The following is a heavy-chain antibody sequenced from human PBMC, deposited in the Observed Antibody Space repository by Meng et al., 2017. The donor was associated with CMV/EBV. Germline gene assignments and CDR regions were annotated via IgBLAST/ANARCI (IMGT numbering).Heavy chain of an antibody. V-gene: IGHV3-48*03. J-gene: IGHJ3*02. D-gene: IGHD7-27*01. CDR1: GFTFSSYE. Sequence: GESLKISCAASGFTFSSYEMNWVRQAPGKGLEWASYISSSGSTIYYADSVKGRFTISRDNAKNSLYLQMNSLRAEDTAVYYCASSGDHDAFDIWGQGTMVTVSS. CDR2: ISSSGSTI. CDR3: ASSGDHDAFDI.